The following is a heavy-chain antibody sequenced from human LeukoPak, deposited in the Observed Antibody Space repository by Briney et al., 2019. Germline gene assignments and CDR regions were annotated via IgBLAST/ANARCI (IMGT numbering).Heavy chain of an antibody. J-gene: IGHJ5*02. CDR1: GDSVSSNSAA. CDR3: AREAEKVRGVPGFDP. CDR2: TYYRSKWYN. Sequence: SQTLSLTCAISGDSVSSNSAAWNWIRQSPSRGLEWLGRTYYRSKWYNDYAVSVKSRITINPDTSKNQFSLQLYSVTPEDTAVYYCAREAEKVRGVPGFDPWGQGTLVTVSS. D-gene: IGHD3-10*01. V-gene: IGHV6-1*01.